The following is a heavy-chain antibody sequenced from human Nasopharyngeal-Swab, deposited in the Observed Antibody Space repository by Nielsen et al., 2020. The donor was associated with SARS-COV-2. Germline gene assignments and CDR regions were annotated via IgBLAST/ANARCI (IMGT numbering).Heavy chain of an antibody. CDR1: GFTFSNYS. J-gene: IGHJ6*02. V-gene: IGHV3-21*01. CDR3: ARDGFRESPYYYYYGMDV. Sequence: GGSLRLSYAASGFTFSNYSMNWVRQAPGKGLEWVSSISSSTSYIYYADSVKGRFTISRDNAKNSLYLQMNSLRAEDTAVYYCARDGFRESPYYYYYGMDVWGQGTTVTVSS. CDR2: ISSSTSYI. D-gene: IGHD3-10*01.